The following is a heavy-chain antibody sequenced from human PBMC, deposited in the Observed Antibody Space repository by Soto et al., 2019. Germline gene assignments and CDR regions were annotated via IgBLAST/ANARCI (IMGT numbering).Heavy chain of an antibody. CDR3: ARENDSSGYFPVYYFDY. V-gene: IGHV4-30-4*01. J-gene: IGHJ4*02. Sequence: PSETLSLTCTVSGGSISSGDYYWSWIRQPPGKGLEWIGYIYYSGSTYYNPSLKSRVTISVDTSKNQFSLKLSSVTAADTAVYYCARENDSSGYFPVYYFDYWGQGTLVTVSS. D-gene: IGHD3-22*01. CDR2: IYYSGST. CDR1: GGSISSGDYY.